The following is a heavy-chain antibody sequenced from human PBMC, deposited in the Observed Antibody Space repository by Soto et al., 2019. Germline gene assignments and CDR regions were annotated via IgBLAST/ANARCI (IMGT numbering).Heavy chain of an antibody. CDR1: GFTFTSSA. CDR2: IVVGSGNT. D-gene: IGHD6-19*01. V-gene: IGHV1-58*01. CDR3: ATIAVAVSYYYYGMDV. Sequence: ASVKVSCKASGFTFTSSAVQWVRQARGQRLEWIGWIVVGSGNTNYAQKFQERVTITRDMSTSTAYMELSSLRSEDTAVYYCATIAVAVSYYYYGMDVWGQGTTVTVSS. J-gene: IGHJ6*02.